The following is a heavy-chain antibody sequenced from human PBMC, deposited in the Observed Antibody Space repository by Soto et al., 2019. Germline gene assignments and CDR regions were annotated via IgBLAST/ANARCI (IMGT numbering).Heavy chain of an antibody. D-gene: IGHD3-9*01. V-gene: IGHV1-46*03. Sequence: ASVKVSCKASGYTFTSYYMHWVRQAPGQGLEWMGIINPSGGSTSYAQKFQGRVTMTRDTSTSTVYMELSSLRSEDTAVYYCARVNYDILTGYGDYYFDYWGQGTLVTVSS. CDR3: ARVNYDILTGYGDYYFDY. CDR2: INPSGGST. CDR1: GYTFTSYY. J-gene: IGHJ4*02.